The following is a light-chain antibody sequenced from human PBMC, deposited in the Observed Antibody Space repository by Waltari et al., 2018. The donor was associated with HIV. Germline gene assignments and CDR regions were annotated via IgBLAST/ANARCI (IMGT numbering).Light chain of an antibody. CDR2: EVT. Sequence: QSALTQPPSASGSPGQSVTISCTGTSTDVGAYNYVSWYQQHSGEAPKLIIYEVTTRPSGVPDLCAGSKSGNTASLTVSGLQAEDEADFYGSSYAGSTVIFGGGTKLTVL. CDR3: SSYAGSTVI. J-gene: IGLJ2*01. V-gene: IGLV2-8*01. CDR1: STDVGAYNY.